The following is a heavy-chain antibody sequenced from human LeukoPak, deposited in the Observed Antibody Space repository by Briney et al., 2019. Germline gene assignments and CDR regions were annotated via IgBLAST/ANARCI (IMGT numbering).Heavy chain of an antibody. CDR1: GFTFSSYA. CDR2: ISYDGSNK. Sequence: GRSLRLSCAASGFTFSSYAMHWVRQAPGKGLEWVAVISYDGSNKYYADSVKGRFTISRDNSKNTLYLQMNSLRAEDTAVYYCARGGLSIAAAGSWGAFDIWGQGTMVTVSS. V-gene: IGHV3-30-3*01. D-gene: IGHD6-13*01. J-gene: IGHJ3*02. CDR3: ARGGLSIAAAGSWGAFDI.